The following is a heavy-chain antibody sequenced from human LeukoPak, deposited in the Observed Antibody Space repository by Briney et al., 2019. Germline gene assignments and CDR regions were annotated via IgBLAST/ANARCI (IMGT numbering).Heavy chain of an antibody. J-gene: IGHJ3*02. D-gene: IGHD1-26*01. CDR2: IYTSGST. CDR1: GGSISSYY. CDR3: ARSIVGATTGAFDI. Sequence: SETLSLTCTVSGGSISSYYWSRIRQPAGKGLEWIGRIYTSGSTNYNPSLKSRVTMSVDTSKNQFSLKLSSVTAADTAVYYCARSIVGATTGAFDIWGQGTMVTVSS. V-gene: IGHV4-4*07.